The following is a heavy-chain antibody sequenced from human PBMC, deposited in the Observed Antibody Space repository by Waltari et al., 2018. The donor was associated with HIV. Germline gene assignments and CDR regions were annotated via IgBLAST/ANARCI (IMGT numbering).Heavy chain of an antibody. CDR1: GYTFTSYD. CDR3: ARVSASCGGDCYLDF. Sequence: QVQLVQSGPVVKKPGASVKVSCKASGYTFTSYDITWVRQAPGQGLEWMGWINPNSGNTGYAQKFRARVTMTRNTSISTAYMELSSLRSEDTAMYYCARVSASCGGDCYLDFWGQGTLVTVSS. V-gene: IGHV1-8*01. D-gene: IGHD2-21*02. CDR2: INPNSGNT. J-gene: IGHJ4*02.